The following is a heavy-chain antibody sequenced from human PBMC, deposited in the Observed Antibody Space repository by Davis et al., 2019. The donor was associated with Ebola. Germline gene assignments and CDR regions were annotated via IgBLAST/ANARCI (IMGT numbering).Heavy chain of an antibody. J-gene: IGHJ6*02. V-gene: IGHV3-23*01. Sequence: PGGSLRLSCATSGFTFNNYAMNWVRQAPGKGLEWVSTIGSSGASTYYADSVKGRFTISRDNSKNTLYPQMNSLRAEDTAVYYCANAVAGHYYYYYGMDVWGQGTTVTVSS. CDR3: ANAVAGHYYYYYGMDV. CDR2: IGSSGAST. CDR1: GFTFNNYA. D-gene: IGHD6-19*01.